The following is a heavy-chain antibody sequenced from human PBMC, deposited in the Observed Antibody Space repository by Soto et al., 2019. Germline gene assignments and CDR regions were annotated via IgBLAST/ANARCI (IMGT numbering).Heavy chain of an antibody. J-gene: IGHJ6*03. D-gene: IGHD1-7*01. V-gene: IGHV6-1*01. CDR2: TYYRSRWYN. CDR3: AGTSSLHWYYMDV. Sequence: SQTLSLTCVISGDSVSSNSAAWNWIRQSPSRGLEWLGRTYYRSRWYNDYAVSVRSRITVNADTSKNQFSLHLNSVTPEDTAVYYCAGTSSLHWYYMDVWDKGTTVSVS. CDR1: GDSVSSNSAA.